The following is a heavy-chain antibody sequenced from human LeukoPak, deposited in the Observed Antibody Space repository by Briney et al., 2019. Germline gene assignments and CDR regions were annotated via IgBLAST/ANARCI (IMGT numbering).Heavy chain of an antibody. D-gene: IGHD1-1*01. J-gene: IGHJ3*01. CDR2: VRYDGGTQ. Sequence: GGSLRLSCAASGFTFSSYGMHWVRQGPGKGLQWVAVVRYDGGTQYYTDSVKGRFTISRDNSNNALYLQMNSLRAEDTAVYLCARGNGGLNAFDVWGQGTLVTVSS. CDR1: GFTFSSYG. V-gene: IGHV3-33*08. CDR3: ARGNGGLNAFDV.